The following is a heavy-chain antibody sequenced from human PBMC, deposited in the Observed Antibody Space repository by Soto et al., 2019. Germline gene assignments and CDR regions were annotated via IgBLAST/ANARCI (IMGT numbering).Heavy chain of an antibody. CDR2: INQSGTT. J-gene: IGHJ4*02. Sequence: SETLSLTCGVYGGSFSGYYLSWLRQPPGKGLEWIGEINQSGTTNYNPSLKSRATISIDTSENRFSLKLNSVTAADTAVYYCARGGLGSVTTSLDYWGRGTLVTVSS. CDR3: ARGGLGSVTTSLDY. D-gene: IGHD3-10*01. CDR1: GGSFSGYY. V-gene: IGHV4-34*01.